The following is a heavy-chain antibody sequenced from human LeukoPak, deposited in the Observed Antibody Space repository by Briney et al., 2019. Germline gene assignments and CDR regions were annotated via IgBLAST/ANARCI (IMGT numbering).Heavy chain of an antibody. J-gene: IGHJ6*02. CDR3: ARGAPFDFWSGSHYYYGMDV. CDR2: IYYSGST. V-gene: IGHV4-59*01. D-gene: IGHD3-3*01. CDR1: GGSISSYY. Sequence: SETLSLTCTVSGGSISSYYWSWIRQPPGKGLEWIGYIYYSGSTNYNPSLKSRVTISVDTSKNQFSLKLSSVTAADTAGYYCARGAPFDFWSGSHYYYGMDVWGQGTTVTVSS.